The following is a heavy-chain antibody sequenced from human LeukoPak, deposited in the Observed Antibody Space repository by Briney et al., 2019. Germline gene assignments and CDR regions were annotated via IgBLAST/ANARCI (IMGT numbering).Heavy chain of an antibody. V-gene: IGHV3-30*03. Sequence: GGSLRLSCVASGFAFSDYWMNWVRQAPGKGLEWVAKISYDGINEDYADSVKGRFTISRENSKETMFLQMNSLRAEDSAVYYCARDFLGSLFYYYGMDVWGQGTTVTVSS. CDR2: ISYDGINE. D-gene: IGHD2/OR15-2a*01. CDR3: ARDFLGSLFYYYGMDV. J-gene: IGHJ6*02. CDR1: GFAFSDYW.